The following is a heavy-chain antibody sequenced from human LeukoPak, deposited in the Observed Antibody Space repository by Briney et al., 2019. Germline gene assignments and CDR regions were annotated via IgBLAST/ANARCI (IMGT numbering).Heavy chain of an antibody. D-gene: IGHD2-15*01. Sequence: ASVKVSCKASGYTFTSYDINWVRQATGQGLEWMGWMNPNGGNTGYAQKFQGRVTMTRNTSISTAYMELSSPRSEDTAVYYCARGRLWCSGGSCYLYWGQGTLVTVSS. CDR2: MNPNGGNT. J-gene: IGHJ4*02. V-gene: IGHV1-8*01. CDR3: ARGRLWCSGGSCYLY. CDR1: GYTFTSYD.